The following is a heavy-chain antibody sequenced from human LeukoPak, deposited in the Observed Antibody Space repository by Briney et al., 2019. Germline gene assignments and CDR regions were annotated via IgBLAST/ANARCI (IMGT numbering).Heavy chain of an antibody. CDR1: GYTFTSYG. D-gene: IGHD3-3*01. CDR2: ISAYNGIT. CDR3: ASLKVVDYNFWSGPSYYFDY. Sequence: ASVKVSCKASGYTFTSYGISWVRQAPGQGLEWMGWISAYNGITNYAQKFQGRVTITADESTSTAYMELSSLRSEDTAVYYCASLKVVDYNFWSGPSYYFDYWGQGTLVTVSS. J-gene: IGHJ4*02. V-gene: IGHV1-18*01.